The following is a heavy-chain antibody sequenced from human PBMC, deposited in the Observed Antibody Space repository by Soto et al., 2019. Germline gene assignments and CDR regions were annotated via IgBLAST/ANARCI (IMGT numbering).Heavy chain of an antibody. CDR1: GFTLSSYG. D-gene: IGHD6-19*01. Sequence: QVQLVESGGGVVQPGRSLRLSCAASGFTLSSYGMHWVRQAPGKGLEWVAVIWYDGSNKYYADSVKGRFTISRDNSKNTLYLQMNSLRAEDTAVYYCARDGYSSGWYSFDPWGQGTLVTVSS. J-gene: IGHJ5*02. CDR2: IWYDGSNK. V-gene: IGHV3-33*01. CDR3: ARDGYSSGWYSFDP.